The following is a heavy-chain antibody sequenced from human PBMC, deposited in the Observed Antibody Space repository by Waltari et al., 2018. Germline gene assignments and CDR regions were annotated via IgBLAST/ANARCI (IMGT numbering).Heavy chain of an antibody. CDR1: GFTFRSYW. V-gene: IGHV3-74*01. J-gene: IGHJ4*02. CDR3: ARVIMSRAGKGIDY. Sequence: EEQIVETGGGLVQPGDSLRVSCTVSGFTFRSYWRHWVRQGPGKGLEWVSRIDGDGGVTNYADFVRGRFTISRDNAKDTVYLQMNNLRVEDTAVYYCARVIMSRAGKGIDYWGQGTLVTVSS. D-gene: IGHD6-13*01. CDR2: IDGDGGVT.